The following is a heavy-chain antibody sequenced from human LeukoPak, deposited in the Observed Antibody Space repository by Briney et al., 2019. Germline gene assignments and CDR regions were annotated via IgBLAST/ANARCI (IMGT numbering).Heavy chain of an antibody. CDR2: ISGSGGST. V-gene: IGHV3-23*01. D-gene: IGHD2-2*01. CDR1: GFTFSSYA. CDR3: ARGYWGIVVVPAATDAFDI. J-gene: IGHJ3*02. Sequence: PGGSLRLSCAVSGFTFSSYAMSWVRQAPGKGLEWVSAISGSGGSTYYADSVKGRFTISRDNSKNTLYLQMNSLRAEDTAVYYCARGYWGIVVVPAATDAFDIWGQGTMVTVSS.